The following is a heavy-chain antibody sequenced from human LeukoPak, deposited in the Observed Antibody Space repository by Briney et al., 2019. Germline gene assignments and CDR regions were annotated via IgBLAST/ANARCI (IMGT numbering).Heavy chain of an antibody. Sequence: SETLSLTCTVSGGPISSSHFFWGWIRQPPGKGLEWIGSMYYSGTTYYNPSLKSRVTISVDTSKNQFSLEVSSVTAADTAMYYCARVRFLEWLPHYYYVDVWGKGTTVTVSS. CDR3: ARVRFLEWLPHYYYVDV. D-gene: IGHD3-3*01. CDR2: MYYSGTT. CDR1: GGPISSSHFF. V-gene: IGHV4-39*07. J-gene: IGHJ6*03.